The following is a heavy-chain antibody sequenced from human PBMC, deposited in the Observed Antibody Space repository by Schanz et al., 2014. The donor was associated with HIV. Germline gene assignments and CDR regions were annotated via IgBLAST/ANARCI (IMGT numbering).Heavy chain of an antibody. D-gene: IGHD2-21*02. V-gene: IGHV1-69*06. CDR2: IIPIFGTA. CDR3: ARGLGRCGGDCRGSPLDY. J-gene: IGHJ4*02. CDR1: GGTFSSHA. Sequence: QVQLVQSGAEVKKPGSSVKVSCKASGGTFSSHAISWVRQAPGQGLEWMGGIIPIFGTANYARKFQGRVTMTRDTSTTTAYMELRNLRANDTAVYYCARGLGRCGGDCRGSPLDYWGQGTLVVVSS.